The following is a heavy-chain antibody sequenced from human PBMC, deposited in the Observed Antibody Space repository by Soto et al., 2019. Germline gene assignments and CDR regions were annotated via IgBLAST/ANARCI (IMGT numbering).Heavy chain of an antibody. Sequence: SETLSLTCTVSGGSISSYYWSWIRQPPGKGLEWIGYIYYSGSTNYNPSLKSRVTISVDTSKNQFSLKLSSVTAADTAVYYCARSGPGSSGWTRSWFDPWGQGTLVTVSS. J-gene: IGHJ5*02. D-gene: IGHD6-19*01. CDR1: GGSISSYY. CDR3: ARSGPGSSGWTRSWFDP. CDR2: IYYSGST. V-gene: IGHV4-59*08.